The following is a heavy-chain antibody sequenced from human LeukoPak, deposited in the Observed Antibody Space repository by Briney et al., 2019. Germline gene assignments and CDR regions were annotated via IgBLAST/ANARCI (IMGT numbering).Heavy chain of an antibody. CDR2: INHSGST. Sequence: SETLSLTCAVYGGSFSGYYWSWIRQPPGKGLEWIGEINHSGSTYYNPSLKSRVTISVDTSKNQFSLKLSSVTAADTAVYYYARGMIVGAVAAFDIWGQGTMVSVSS. D-gene: IGHD1-26*01. J-gene: IGHJ3*02. V-gene: IGHV4-34*01. CDR1: GGSFSGYY. CDR3: ARGMIVGAVAAFDI.